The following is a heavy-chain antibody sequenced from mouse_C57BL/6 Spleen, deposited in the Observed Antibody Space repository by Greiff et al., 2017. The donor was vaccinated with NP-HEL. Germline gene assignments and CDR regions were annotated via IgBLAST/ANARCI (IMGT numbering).Heavy chain of an antibody. J-gene: IGHJ3*01. Sequence: VQLQQPGAELVKPGASVKMPCKASGYTFTSYWITWVKQRPGQGLEWIGDIYPGSGSTNYNEKFKSKATLTVDTSSSTAYMQLSSLTSEDSAVYYCARSAFITTVVGKAWFAYWGQGTLVTVSA. D-gene: IGHD1-1*01. V-gene: IGHV1-55*01. CDR3: ARSAFITTVVGKAWFAY. CDR1: GYTFTSYW. CDR2: IYPGSGST.